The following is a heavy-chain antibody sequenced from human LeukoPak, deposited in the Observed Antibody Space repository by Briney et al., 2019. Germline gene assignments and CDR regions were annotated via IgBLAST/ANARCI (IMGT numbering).Heavy chain of an antibody. J-gene: IGHJ4*02. CDR2: ISSSSSII. CDR1: GFTFSSYS. D-gene: IGHD5-18*01. Sequence: GGSLRLSCAGSGFTFSSYSMNWVRQAPEKGLEWVSYISSSSSIIDYADSVKGRFTISRDNAKNSLYLQMNSLRAEDTAVYYCARARGYSYGYSDYWGQGTLVTVSS. V-gene: IGHV3-48*01. CDR3: ARARGYSYGYSDY.